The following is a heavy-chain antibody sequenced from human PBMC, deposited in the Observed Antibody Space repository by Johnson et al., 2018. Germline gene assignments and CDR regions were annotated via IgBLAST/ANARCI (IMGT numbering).Heavy chain of an antibody. CDR1: GFTFSSYA. V-gene: IGHV3-23*04. CDR3: AKDRAYYYDSSGYYNAEYFQH. D-gene: IGHD3-22*01. CDR2: ISGSGGNT. Sequence: VQLVESGGGLVQPGGSLRLSCAVSGFTFSSYAMSWVRQAPGKGLEWVSRISGSGGNTYYADSVKGRFTISRDNSKNTLNLQMNSLRAEDTAVYYCAKDRAYYYDSSGYYNAEYFQHWGQGTLVTVSS. J-gene: IGHJ1*01.